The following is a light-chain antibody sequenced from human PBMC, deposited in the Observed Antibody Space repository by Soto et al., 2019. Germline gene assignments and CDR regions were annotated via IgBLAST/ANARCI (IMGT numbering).Light chain of an antibody. CDR2: DAS. Sequence: GDRVTITCRASQRIDRWLAWYQQKLGKAPELLIHDASSLESGVPSRFSGSGSGTEFTLTINSLQPDDFATYYCQQYNHYYSFGQGTKLEIK. CDR1: QRIDRW. V-gene: IGKV1-5*01. CDR3: QQYNHYYS. J-gene: IGKJ2*03.